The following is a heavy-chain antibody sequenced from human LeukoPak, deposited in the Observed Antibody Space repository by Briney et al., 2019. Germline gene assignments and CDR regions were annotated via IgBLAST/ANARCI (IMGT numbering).Heavy chain of an antibody. D-gene: IGHD3-9*01. CDR1: GGSISSGGYY. CDR3: AREVGLRYFDSRVNWFDP. V-gene: IGHV4-31*03. Sequence: SQTLSLTCTVSGGSISSGGYYWSWIRPHPGKGLEWNGYIYYSGSTYYNPSLKSRVTISVDTSKNQYSLKLSSVTAADTAVYYCAREVGLRYFDSRVNWFDPWGQGTLVTVSS. J-gene: IGHJ5*02. CDR2: IYYSGST.